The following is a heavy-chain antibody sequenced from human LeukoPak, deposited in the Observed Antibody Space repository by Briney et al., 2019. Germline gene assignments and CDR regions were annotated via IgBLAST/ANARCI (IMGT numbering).Heavy chain of an antibody. CDR1: GGSMSPYH. V-gene: IGHV4-59*12. CDR3: ARAVSGRFDY. J-gene: IGHJ4*02. Sequence: SETLSLTCTVSGGSMSPYHWGWIRQPPGKGLEWTGYIYYSGSTNYNPPLKSRVTVSVDTSKNQFSLKLSSVTAADTAIYYCARAVSGRFDYWGQGTLVTVSS. D-gene: IGHD6-19*01. CDR2: IYYSGST.